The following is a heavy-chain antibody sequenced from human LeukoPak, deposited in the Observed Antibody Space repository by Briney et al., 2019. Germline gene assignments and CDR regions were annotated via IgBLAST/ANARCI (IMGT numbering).Heavy chain of an antibody. V-gene: IGHV4-59*08. J-gene: IGHJ4*02. D-gene: IGHD6-19*01. CDR3: ARRNSGWYGDFDY. CDR1: GFTFSNYA. CDR2: IYYSGST. Sequence: GSLRLSCAASGFTFSNYAMSWVRQAPGKGLEWIGYIYYSGSTNYNPSLKSRVTISIDTSKNQFSLKLSSVTAADTAVYYCARRNSGWYGDFDYWGQGTLVTVSS.